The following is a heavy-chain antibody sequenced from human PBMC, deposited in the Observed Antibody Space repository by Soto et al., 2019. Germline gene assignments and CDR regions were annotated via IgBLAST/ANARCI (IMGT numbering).Heavy chain of an antibody. J-gene: IGHJ4*02. CDR2: IYYSGST. Sequence: PSETLSLTCTVSGGSISSGGYYWSWIRQHPGKGLEWIGYIYYSGSTYYNPSLKSRVTISVDTSKNQFSLKLSSVTAADMAVYYCARVSSGWYYYWGQGTLVTVSS. CDR3: ARVSSGWYYY. D-gene: IGHD6-19*01. V-gene: IGHV4-31*03. CDR1: GGSISSGGYY.